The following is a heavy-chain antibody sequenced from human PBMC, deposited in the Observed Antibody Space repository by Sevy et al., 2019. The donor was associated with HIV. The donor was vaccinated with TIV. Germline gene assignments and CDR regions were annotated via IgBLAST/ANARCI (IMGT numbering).Heavy chain of an antibody. D-gene: IGHD3-10*01. J-gene: IGHJ3*01. CDR1: GSSFGIHW. CDR3: ARDPDPVPGVPFDV. Sequence: GGSLRLSCVASGSSFGIHWMSWVRQAPGKGLEWVAKINQDGGQKYYVDSVKGRFTISRDNAKSSLYLQMNSLRVEDTALYYCARDPDPVPGVPFDVWGQGTMVTVSS. V-gene: IGHV3-7*01. CDR2: INQDGGQK.